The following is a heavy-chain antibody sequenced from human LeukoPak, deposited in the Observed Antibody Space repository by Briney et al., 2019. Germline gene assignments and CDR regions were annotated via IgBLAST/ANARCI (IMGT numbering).Heavy chain of an antibody. V-gene: IGHV3-30*18. CDR3: AKEGTDYYDSSELDY. Sequence: GGSLRLSCAASGFTLSSYGMHWVRQAPGKGLEWVAVISYDGSNKYYADSVKGRFTISRDNSKNTLYLQMNSLRAEDTAVYYCAKEGTDYYDSSELDYWGQGTLVTVSS. D-gene: IGHD3-22*01. CDR2: ISYDGSNK. CDR1: GFTLSSYG. J-gene: IGHJ4*02.